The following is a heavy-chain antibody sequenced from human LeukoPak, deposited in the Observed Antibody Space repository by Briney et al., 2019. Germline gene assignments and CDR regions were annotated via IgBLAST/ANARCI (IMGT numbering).Heavy chain of an antibody. CDR2: ISSRGDSI. D-gene: IGHD3-16*01. CDR3: ARDLGDGFTNWFDP. CDR1: GFTFSDYY. V-gene: IGHV3-11*01. J-gene: IGHJ5*02. Sequence: GGSLRLSCAASGFTFSDYYMSWIRQAPGKGLEWISYISSRGDSIQYADSVKGRFTMSRDNAKNSVHLQMSSLRAEDTAVYYCARDLGDGFTNWFDPWGQGTLVTVSS.